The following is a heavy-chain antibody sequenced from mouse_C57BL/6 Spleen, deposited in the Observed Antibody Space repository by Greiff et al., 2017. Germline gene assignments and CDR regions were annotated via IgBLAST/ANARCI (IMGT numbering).Heavy chain of an antibody. CDR1: GFTFSSYG. D-gene: IGHD2-1*01. V-gene: IGHV5-6*01. Sequence: EVQRVESGGDLVKPGGSLKLSCAASGFTFSSYGMSWVRQTPDKRLEWVATISSGGSYTYYPDSVKGRFTISRDNAKNTLYLQMSSLKSEDTAMYYCARRNGNYDYFDYWGQGTTLTVSS. J-gene: IGHJ2*01. CDR3: ARRNGNYDYFDY. CDR2: ISSGGSYT.